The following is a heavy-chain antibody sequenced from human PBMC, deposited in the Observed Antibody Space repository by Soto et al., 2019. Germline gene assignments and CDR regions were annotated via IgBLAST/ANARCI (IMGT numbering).Heavy chain of an antibody. Sequence: EVQLLESGGGLVQPGGSLRLSCAPSGFIFSNYAMSCVRQARGKGLEWVSAISGSGADTYYTESVKGRFTISRDNFKNALYLQMNSLRAEDTAVYYCAKDTGRGGGSVFDYWGQGTLVTVSS. CDR2: ISGSGADT. D-gene: IGHD2-15*01. J-gene: IGHJ4*02. V-gene: IGHV3-23*01. CDR3: AKDTGRGGGSVFDY. CDR1: GFIFSNYA.